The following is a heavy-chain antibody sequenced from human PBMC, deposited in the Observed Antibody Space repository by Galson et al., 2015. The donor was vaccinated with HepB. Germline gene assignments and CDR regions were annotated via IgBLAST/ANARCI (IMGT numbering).Heavy chain of an antibody. CDR3: ARDGPLYDP. J-gene: IGHJ5*02. CDR1: GGSITSSSYY. CDR2: ISNSGSP. V-gene: IGHV4-39*07. Sequence: TLSLTCTVSGGSITSSSYYWGWIRQPPGKGLEWIGSISNSGSPHYNPSLKSRLTISIHTSKNQFSLKMTSVTAADTAVYYCARDGPLYDPWGQGTLVTVSS.